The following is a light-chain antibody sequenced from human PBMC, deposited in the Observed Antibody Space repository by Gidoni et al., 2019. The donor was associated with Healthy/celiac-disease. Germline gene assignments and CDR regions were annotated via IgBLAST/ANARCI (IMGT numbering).Light chain of an antibody. CDR3: SSYTSSSTLVV. J-gene: IGLJ2*01. CDR2: DVS. Sequence: QSALTQPASVSLSPGQSITISCTGTSSDVGCYNYVSWYQQHPGKAPKLMIYDVSNRPSGVSNRFSGSKSGNTASLTISGLQAEDEADYYCSSYTSSSTLVVFGGGTKLTVL. CDR1: SSDVGCYNY. V-gene: IGLV2-14*01.